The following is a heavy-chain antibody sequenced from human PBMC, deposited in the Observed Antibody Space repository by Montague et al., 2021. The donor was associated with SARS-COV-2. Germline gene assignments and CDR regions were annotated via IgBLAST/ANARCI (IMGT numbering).Heavy chain of an antibody. D-gene: IGHD6-19*01. J-gene: IGHJ3*01. Sequence: SETLSLTCSVSGGSISNSNYYRGWIRQPPGKGLEWVGSIYYGGSTYYNPSLKSRFTIPVDSSKNHFSLNLTSVTAADTAVYYCARHKDVSGWYEDAFDVWGPGTTVIVSS. CDR1: GGSISNSNYY. CDR3: ARHKDVSGWYEDAFDV. V-gene: IGHV4-39*02. CDR2: IYYGGST.